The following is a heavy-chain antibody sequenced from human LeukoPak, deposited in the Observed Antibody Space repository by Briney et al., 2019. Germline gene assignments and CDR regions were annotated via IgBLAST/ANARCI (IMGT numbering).Heavy chain of an antibody. D-gene: IGHD1-26*01. CDR1: GGTFSSYA. V-gene: IGHV1-69*05. CDR2: IIPIFGTA. J-gene: IGHJ4*02. Sequence: ASVKVSCKASGGTFSSYAISWVRQAPGQGLEWMGRIIPIFGTANYAQKFQGRVTITTDESTSTAYMELSSLRSEDTAVYYCARDWVRWELLDYWGQGTLVTVSS. CDR3: ARDWVRWELLDY.